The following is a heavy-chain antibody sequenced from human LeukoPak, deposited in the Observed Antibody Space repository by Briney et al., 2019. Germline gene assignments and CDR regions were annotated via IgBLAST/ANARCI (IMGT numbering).Heavy chain of an antibody. V-gene: IGHV4-59*01. CDR1: GGSISSYY. J-gene: IGHJ4*02. CDR2: ISYSGST. Sequence: PSETLSLTCTVSGGSISSYYWSWIRQPAGKGLEWIGYISYSGSTNYNPSLKSRVTISVDTSKNQFSLKLSSVTAADTAVYYCARGSLSHALFYWGQGTLVTVSS. CDR3: ARGSLSHALFY. D-gene: IGHD2-2*01.